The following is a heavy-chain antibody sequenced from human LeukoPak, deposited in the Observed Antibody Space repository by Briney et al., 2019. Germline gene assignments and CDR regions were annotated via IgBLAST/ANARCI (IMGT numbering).Heavy chain of an antibody. Sequence: GGSLRLSSAASGFTFSSYWMSWVRQAPGKGLEWVANIKQDGSEKYYVDSVKGRFTISRDNAKNSLYLQMNSLRAEDTAVYYCARDGGGYSYGYSDYWGQGTLVTVSS. J-gene: IGHJ4*02. V-gene: IGHV3-7*03. CDR3: ARDGGGYSYGYSDY. CDR1: GFTFSSYW. D-gene: IGHD5-18*01. CDR2: IKQDGSEK.